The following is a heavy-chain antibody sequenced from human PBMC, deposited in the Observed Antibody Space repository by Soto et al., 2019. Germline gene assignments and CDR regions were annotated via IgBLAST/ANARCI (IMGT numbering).Heavy chain of an antibody. J-gene: IGHJ5*02. V-gene: IGHV1-46*01. CDR3: ARGRNPGIAVAPTVWFGP. CDR2: INPSGGST. D-gene: IGHD6-19*01. CDR1: GYTFTSDY. Sequence: GASVKASCKASGYTFTSDYMHWVRQAPGQGLEWMGIINPSGGSTSYAQKFQGRVTMTRDTSTSTVYMELSSLRSEDTAVYYCARGRNPGIAVAPTVWFGPWGQGTLGTVSS.